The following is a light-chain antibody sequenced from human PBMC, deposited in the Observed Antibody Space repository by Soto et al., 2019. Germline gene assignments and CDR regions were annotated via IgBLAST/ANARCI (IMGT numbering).Light chain of an antibody. CDR2: DTS. CDR3: QQYSYRPPFT. Sequence: EIVLTRSPGTLSLSPGERATLSCRAIQSVSSSYLAWYQQKPGQAPRLLIYDTSTRATGIPARFSGSGSGTEFTLTISSLQSEDFGVYYCQQYSYRPPFTFGQGTRLEI. CDR1: QSVSSSY. V-gene: IGKV3-15*01. J-gene: IGKJ5*01.